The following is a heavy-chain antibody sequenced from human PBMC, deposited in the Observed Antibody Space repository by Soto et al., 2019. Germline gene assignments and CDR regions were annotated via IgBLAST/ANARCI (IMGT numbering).Heavy chain of an antibody. CDR2: ITGSGAPA. Sequence: EVQLLESGGGLVQPGGSLRISCAASGFTFSTYALTWVRQPPGKGLEWVAAITGSGAPANYADSVKGRFTISRDNSKNTLYLQMSSLTAEDTALYFCAKDPNGDYVGAFDFWGRGTLVTVSS. CDR1: GFTFSTYA. D-gene: IGHD2-8*01. V-gene: IGHV3-23*01. CDR3: AKDPNGDYVGAFDF. J-gene: IGHJ3*01.